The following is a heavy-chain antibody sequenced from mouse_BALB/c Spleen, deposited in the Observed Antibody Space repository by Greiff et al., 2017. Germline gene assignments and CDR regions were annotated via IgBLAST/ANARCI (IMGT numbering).Heavy chain of an antibody. Sequence: VQLQQPGPELMKPGASVKISCKASGYSFTSYYMHWVKQSHGKSLEWIGYIDPFNGGTSYNQKFKGKATLTVDKSSSTAYMHLSSLTSEDSAVYYCARSYGKYAMDYWGQGTSVTVSS. CDR1: GYSFTSYY. CDR2: IDPFNGGT. V-gene: IGHV1S135*01. CDR3: ARSYGKYAMDY. J-gene: IGHJ4*01. D-gene: IGHD2-1*01.